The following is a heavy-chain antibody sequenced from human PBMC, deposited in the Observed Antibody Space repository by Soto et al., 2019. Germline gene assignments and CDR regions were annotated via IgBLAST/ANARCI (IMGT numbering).Heavy chain of an antibody. J-gene: IGHJ5*02. D-gene: IGHD2-2*01. CDR1: GGSISSGGYY. V-gene: IGHV4-31*03. Sequence: QVQLQESGPGLVKPSQTLSLTCTVSGGSISSGGYYWSWIRQHPGKGLEWIGYIYYSGSTYYNPSLKSRVTISVDTSKNQFSLKLSSVTAADTAVYYCARVVVQYCSSTSCYPQRPRWFDPWGQGTLVTVSS. CDR3: ARVVVQYCSSTSCYPQRPRWFDP. CDR2: IYYSGST.